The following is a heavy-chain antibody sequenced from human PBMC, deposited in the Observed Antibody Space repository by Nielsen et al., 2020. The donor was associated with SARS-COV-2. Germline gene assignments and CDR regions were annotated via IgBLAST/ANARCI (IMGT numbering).Heavy chain of an antibody. V-gene: IGHV3-74*01. Sequence: ESLKISCAASGFTFSSYWMHWVRQAPGKGLVWVSRINSDGSSTSYADSVKGRFTISRDNAKNTLYLQMNSLRAEDTAVYYCARGDDYSNLNWFDPWGQGTLVTVSS. J-gene: IGHJ5*02. CDR2: INSDGSST. CDR1: GFTFSSYW. D-gene: IGHD4-11*01. CDR3: ARGDDYSNLNWFDP.